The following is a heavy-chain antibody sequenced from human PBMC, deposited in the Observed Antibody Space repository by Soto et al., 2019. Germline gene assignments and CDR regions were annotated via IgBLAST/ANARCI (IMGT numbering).Heavy chain of an antibody. CDR2: IYYSGST. J-gene: IGHJ6*02. CDR3: ARDDRYGSGSYRGMDV. Sequence: PSETLSLTCTVSGGSISSGGYYWSWIRQAPGKGLEWIGYIYYSGSTYYNPSLKSRVTISVDTSKNQFSLTLNSVTAADTAVYYCARDDRYGSGSYRGMDVWGQGTTVTVSS. D-gene: IGHD3-10*01. CDR1: GGSISSGGYY. V-gene: IGHV4-31*03.